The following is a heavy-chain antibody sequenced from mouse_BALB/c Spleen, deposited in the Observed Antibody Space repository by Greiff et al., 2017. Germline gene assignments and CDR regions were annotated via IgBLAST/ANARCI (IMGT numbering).Heavy chain of an antibody. CDR2: IDPANGNT. CDR3: ARFTTATGFDY. CDR1: GFNIKDTY. Sequence: VQLQQSGAELVKPGASVKLSCTASGFNIKDTYMHWVKQRPEQGLEWIGRIDPANGNTKYDPKFQGKATITADTSSNTAYLQLSSLTSEDTAVYYCARFTTATGFDYWGQGTTLTVSS. J-gene: IGHJ2*01. D-gene: IGHD1-2*01. V-gene: IGHV14-3*02.